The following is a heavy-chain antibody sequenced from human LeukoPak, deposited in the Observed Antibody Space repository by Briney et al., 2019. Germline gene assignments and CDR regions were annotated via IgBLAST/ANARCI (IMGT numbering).Heavy chain of an antibody. CDR3: AKKVAGEGYFDP. D-gene: IGHD5-24*01. Sequence: SETLSLTCAVSGYSISSTNWWGWIRQPPGKGLEWIGYIYCDGNTYYNPSLKSRVAMSVDTSKNQFSLKLSSVTAVDTAVYFCAKKVAGEGYFDPWGQGTLVTVSS. V-gene: IGHV4-28*01. CDR1: GYSISSTNW. CDR2: IYCDGNT. J-gene: IGHJ5*02.